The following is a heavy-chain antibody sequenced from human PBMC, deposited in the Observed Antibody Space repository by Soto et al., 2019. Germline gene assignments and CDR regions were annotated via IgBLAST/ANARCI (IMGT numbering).Heavy chain of an antibody. V-gene: IGHV1-18*01. CDR2: SHPKNGNT. J-gene: IGHJ4*02. CDR3: AKEYCDSSRCYLPDY. D-gene: IGHD2-2*01. Sequence: EASVKVSCKASGYTFTNYGISWLRQAPGKGLEWMGWSHPKNGNTKDARKFQGRVTMTTDTSTSTAYMELRSLRSDDTAVYYCAKEYCDSSRCYLPDYWGQGALVNVSS. CDR1: GYTFTNYG.